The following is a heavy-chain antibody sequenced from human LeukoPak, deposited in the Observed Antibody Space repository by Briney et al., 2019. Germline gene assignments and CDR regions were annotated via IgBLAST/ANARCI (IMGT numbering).Heavy chain of an antibody. CDR3: TRDAYYYDSSGYYWDY. V-gene: IGHV3-49*03. Sequence: GGSLRLSCTASGFTFGDYAMSWFRQALGKGLEWVGFIRSKAYGGTTEYAASVKGRFTISRDDSKSIAYLQMSSLKTEDTAVYYCTRDAYYYDSSGYYWDYWGQGTLVTVSS. CDR2: IRSKAYGGTT. J-gene: IGHJ4*02. CDR1: GFTFGDYA. D-gene: IGHD3-22*01.